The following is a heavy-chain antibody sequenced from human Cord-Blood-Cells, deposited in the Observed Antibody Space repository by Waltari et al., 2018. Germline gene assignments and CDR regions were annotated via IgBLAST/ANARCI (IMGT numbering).Heavy chain of an antibody. Sequence: QVQLVQSGAEVKKPGASVKVSCTASGYTFTSYYMHWVPQAPGQGLEWMGIINPSGGSTSYAQKFQGRVTMTRDTSTSTVYMELSSLRSEDTAVYYCARDLKTLGAWQSKDGMDVWGQGTTVTVSS. V-gene: IGHV1-46*01. D-gene: IGHD6-19*01. CDR2: INPSGGST. J-gene: IGHJ6*02. CDR1: GYTFTSYY. CDR3: ARDLKTLGAWQSKDGMDV.